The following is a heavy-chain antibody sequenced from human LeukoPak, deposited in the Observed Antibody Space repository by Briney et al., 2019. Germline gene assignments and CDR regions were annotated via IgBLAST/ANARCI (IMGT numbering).Heavy chain of an antibody. Sequence: VASVKVSCKASGYTFTSYGISWVRQAPGQGLEWMGWISAYNGNTNYAQKLQGRVTMATDTSTSTAYMELRSLRSDDTAVYYCARDAITMVRGVSGYWGQGTLVAVSS. D-gene: IGHD3-10*01. V-gene: IGHV1-18*01. CDR2: ISAYNGNT. CDR1: GYTFTSYG. CDR3: ARDAITMVRGVSGY. J-gene: IGHJ4*02.